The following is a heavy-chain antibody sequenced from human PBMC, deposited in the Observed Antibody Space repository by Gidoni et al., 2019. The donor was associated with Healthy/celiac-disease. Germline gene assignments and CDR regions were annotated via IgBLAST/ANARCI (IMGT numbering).Heavy chain of an antibody. J-gene: IGHJ5*02. Sequence: EVQLLESGGGLVQPGGSLRLSCAASGFPFRSYAMSWVRQAPGKGLELVSAISGSGGSTYYADSVKGRFTISRDNSKNTLYLQMNSLRAEDTAVYYCAKDPDIVVPAPVGWFDPWGQGTLVTVSS. V-gene: IGHV3-23*01. CDR3: AKDPDIVVPAPVGWFDP. CDR2: ISGSGGST. CDR1: GFPFRSYA. D-gene: IGHD2-2*01.